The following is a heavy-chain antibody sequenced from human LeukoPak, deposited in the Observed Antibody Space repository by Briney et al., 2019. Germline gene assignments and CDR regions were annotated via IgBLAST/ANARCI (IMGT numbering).Heavy chain of an antibody. D-gene: IGHD5-12*01. CDR3: ARGGLRSSVDF. Sequence: PSETLSLTCAVYGGSFSGYSWSWIRQTPGKGLEWIGEINHSGSTNYNPSLKSRVTISVDPSKNQFSLKLSSMTAADTAVYYCARGGLRSSVDFWGQGTLVTVSS. V-gene: IGHV4-34*01. CDR2: INHSGST. CDR1: GGSFSGYS. J-gene: IGHJ4*02.